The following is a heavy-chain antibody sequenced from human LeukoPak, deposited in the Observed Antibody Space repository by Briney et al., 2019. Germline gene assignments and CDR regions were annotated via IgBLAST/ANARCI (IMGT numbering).Heavy chain of an antibody. D-gene: IGHD2-2*01. Sequence: GASVTVSCKASGYTFTSYGISWVRQAPGQGLEWMGWISAYNGNTNYAQKLQGRVTMTTDTSTSTAYMELRSLRSDDTAVYYCARVPLRRGVPAANWFNPWGQGTLVTVSS. CDR2: ISAYNGNT. CDR3: ARVPLRRGVPAANWFNP. V-gene: IGHV1-18*01. CDR1: GYTFTSYG. J-gene: IGHJ5*02.